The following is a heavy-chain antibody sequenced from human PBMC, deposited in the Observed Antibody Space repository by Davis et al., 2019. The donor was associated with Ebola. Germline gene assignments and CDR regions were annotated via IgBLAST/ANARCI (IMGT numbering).Heavy chain of an antibody. V-gene: IGHV4-61*01. CDR1: GGSVSSGSYY. J-gene: IGHJ5*02. CDR2: IHYSGST. Sequence: SETLSLTCTVSGGSVSSGSYYWSWIRQPPGKGLEWIGYIHYSGSTNYNPSLKSRVTISVDTSKNQFSLKLSSVTAADTAMYYCARGYSGSYGRFDPWGQGTLVTVSS. D-gene: IGHD1-26*01. CDR3: ARGYSGSYGRFDP.